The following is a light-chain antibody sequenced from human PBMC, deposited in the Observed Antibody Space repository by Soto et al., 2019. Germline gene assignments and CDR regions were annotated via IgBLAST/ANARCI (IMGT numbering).Light chain of an antibody. CDR2: GAS. J-gene: IGKJ4*01. V-gene: IGKV3-15*01. CDR3: QQYNDGLT. CDR1: QSISSN. Sequence: EIVMTQSPATLSVSPGERATLSCRASQSISSNLAWYQLKPGQAPRLLIYGASTRATGIPARFSGSGSGTEFTLTITSLQSEDFAVYFCQQYNDGLTFGGGTKVDI.